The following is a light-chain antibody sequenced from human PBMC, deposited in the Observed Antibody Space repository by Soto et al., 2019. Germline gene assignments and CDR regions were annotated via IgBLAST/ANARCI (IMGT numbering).Light chain of an antibody. CDR1: QSVSNS. J-gene: IGKJ5*01. Sequence: EIVLTQSPATLSLSPGERVTLSCRASQSVSNSLAWYQQKPGQPPRLLIYDVSNRATGIPARFSGSGSGTDFTLTITSLEPEDFAVYFCHQRYNWPRVTFGQGTRLDIK. CDR3: HQRYNWPRVT. CDR2: DVS. V-gene: IGKV3-11*01.